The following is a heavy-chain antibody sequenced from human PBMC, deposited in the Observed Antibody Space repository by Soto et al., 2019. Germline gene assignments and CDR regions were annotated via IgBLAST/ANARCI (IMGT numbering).Heavy chain of an antibody. V-gene: IGHV2-5*02. CDR1: GFSLNTYGVG. Sequence: QITLKESGPTLVKPTQTLTLTCTVSGFSLNTYGVGVGWIRQPPGKALEWLALFYWDDDKRHSPSLKSRLTITKDTSKNQVVLTMTNMDPVDTVTYYCARALGSWGAYYFDYWGQGTLVTVSS. J-gene: IGHJ4*02. CDR3: ARALGSWGAYYFDY. D-gene: IGHD3-16*01. CDR2: FYWDDDK.